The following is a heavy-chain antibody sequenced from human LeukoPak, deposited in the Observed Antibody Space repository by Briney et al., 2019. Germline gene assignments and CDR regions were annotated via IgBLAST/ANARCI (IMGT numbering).Heavy chain of an antibody. D-gene: IGHD3-3*01. Sequence: SETLSLTCTVSGGSISSGGYYWSWIRQHPGKGLEWIGYIYYSGSTYYNPSLKSRATISVDTSKNQFSLKLSSVTAADTAVYFCARGSQVDDFWSGYRAPLDYWGQGTLVTVSS. V-gene: IGHV4-31*03. CDR2: IYYSGST. CDR3: ARGSQVDDFWSGYRAPLDY. J-gene: IGHJ4*02. CDR1: GGSISSGGYY.